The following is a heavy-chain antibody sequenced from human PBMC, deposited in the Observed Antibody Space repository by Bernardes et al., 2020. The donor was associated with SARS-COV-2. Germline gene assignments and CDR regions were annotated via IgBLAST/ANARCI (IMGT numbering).Heavy chain of an antibody. V-gene: IGHV3-9*01. D-gene: IGHD4-17*01. CDR2: ISYNSGSI. J-gene: IGHJ5*02. Sequence: GGSLRLSCAASGFTFADYGMHWVRQGPKKGLEWVSGISYNSGSIGYADSVKGRFIVSRDNAKNSLYLQMNSLRSEDTALYFCVKGQRAVTTFLRGPFDPWGQGILVTVSS. CDR1: GFTFADYG. CDR3: VKGQRAVTTFLRGPFDP.